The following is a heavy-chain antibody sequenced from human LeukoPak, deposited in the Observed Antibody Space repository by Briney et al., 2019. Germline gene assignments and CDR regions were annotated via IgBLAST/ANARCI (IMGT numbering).Heavy chain of an antibody. CDR1: GFIFTRYS. D-gene: IGHD3-3*01. J-gene: IGHJ3*02. CDR2: ISSSSTNT. CDR3: ARVDTVFGVVTSDAFDI. V-gene: IGHV3-21*01. Sequence: GGSLRLSCTASGFIFTRYSMTWVRQAPGKGLEWVSTISSSSTNTYFGDSVRGRFTISRDNAQNSLYLQMNSLRAEDTAVYYCARVDTVFGVVTSDAFDIWGQGTMVTVSS.